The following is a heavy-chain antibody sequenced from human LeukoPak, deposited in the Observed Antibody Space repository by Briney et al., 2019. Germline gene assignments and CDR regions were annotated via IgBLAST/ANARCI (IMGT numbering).Heavy chain of an antibody. J-gene: IGHJ4*02. CDR3: ARRDYGEHFDY. CDR1: GVSISSYY. V-gene: IGHV4-59*01. Sequence: KSSETLSLTCTGSGVSISSYYWSWIRQPPGKGLEWIGYIYYSGSTNYDPSLKSRVTISVDTSKNQFSLKLSSVTAADTAVYYCARRDYGEHFDYWGQGTLVTVSS. D-gene: IGHD4-17*01. CDR2: IYYSGST.